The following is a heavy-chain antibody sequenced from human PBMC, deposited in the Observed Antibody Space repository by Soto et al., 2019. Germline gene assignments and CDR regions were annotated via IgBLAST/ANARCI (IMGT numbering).Heavy chain of an antibody. V-gene: IGHV3-30*18. Sequence: QVQLVESGGGVVQPGRSLRLSCAASGFTFSSYGMHWVRQAPGKGLEWVAVISYDGSNKYYADSVKGRFTISRDNSKNTLYLQMNGLRAEDTAVYYCAKGPYCSGGSCYDRKYYFDYWGQGTLVTVSS. D-gene: IGHD2-15*01. CDR1: GFTFSSYG. J-gene: IGHJ4*02. CDR2: ISYDGSNK. CDR3: AKGPYCSGGSCYDRKYYFDY.